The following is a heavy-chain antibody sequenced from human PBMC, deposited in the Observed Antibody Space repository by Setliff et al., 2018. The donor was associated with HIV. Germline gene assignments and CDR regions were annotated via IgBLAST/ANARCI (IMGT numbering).Heavy chain of an antibody. Sequence: PSETLSLTCTISGGSISSSEYYWGWIRQPPGKGLEWIGNAHYSGTTHSSPALKSRVTMSVDTSKNQFSLKLSSVTAADTAIYYCARRIYGNNPYFDYWSQGTLVTVSS. V-gene: IGHV4-39*01. J-gene: IGHJ4*02. CDR1: GGSISSSEYY. CDR2: AHYSGTT. CDR3: ARRIYGNNPYFDY. D-gene: IGHD4-17*01.